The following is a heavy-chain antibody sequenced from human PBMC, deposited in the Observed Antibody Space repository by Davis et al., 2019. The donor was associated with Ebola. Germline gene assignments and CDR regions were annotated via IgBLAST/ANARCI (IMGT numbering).Heavy chain of an antibody. Sequence: GESLKISCAASGFSFSDHAMHWVRQAPGRGLEWVAVISYDGNKKYYADSVKGRFTISRDNFMNTLYLQMDSLRPEDTALYYCARVGFSGSYSDVFDVWGQGTMVTVSS. V-gene: IGHV3-30-3*01. CDR1: GFSFSDHA. CDR2: ISYDGNKK. J-gene: IGHJ3*01. CDR3: ARVGFSGSYSDVFDV. D-gene: IGHD1-26*01.